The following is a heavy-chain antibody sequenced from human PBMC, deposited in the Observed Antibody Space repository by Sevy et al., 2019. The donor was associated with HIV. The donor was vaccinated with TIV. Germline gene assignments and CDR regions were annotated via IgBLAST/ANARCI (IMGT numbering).Heavy chain of an antibody. Sequence: SDTLSLTCTVSDGSISSYYWSWIRQPAGKGLEWIGRIYTSGSTNYNPSLKSRVTMSVDTSKNQFSLKLSSVTAADTAVYYCAREFVVVPAAIWYFDLWGRGTLVTVSS. D-gene: IGHD2-2*01. CDR3: AREFVVVPAAIWYFDL. V-gene: IGHV4-4*07. J-gene: IGHJ2*01. CDR2: IYTSGST. CDR1: DGSISSYY.